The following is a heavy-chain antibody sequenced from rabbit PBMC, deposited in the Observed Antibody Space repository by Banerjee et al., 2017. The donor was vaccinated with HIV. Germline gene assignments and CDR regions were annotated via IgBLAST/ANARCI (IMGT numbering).Heavy chain of an antibody. J-gene: IGHJ4*01. CDR2: IGIGSGTI. D-gene: IGHD2-1*01. V-gene: IGHV1S45*01. CDR1: GFSFSSGYW. CDR3: ARNDGWAGDGLSL. Sequence: QEQLEESGGDLVKPEGSLTLTCTASGFSFSSGYWMCWVRQAPGKGLEWIGCIGIGSGTIYYASWAKGRFTITLDNAQNTVTLQMTSLTPADTATYFCARNDGWAGDGLSLWGQGTLVTVS.